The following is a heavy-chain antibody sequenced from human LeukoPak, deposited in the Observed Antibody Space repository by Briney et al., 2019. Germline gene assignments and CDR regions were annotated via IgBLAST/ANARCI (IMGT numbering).Heavy chain of an antibody. CDR3: ARDSATWFEELDGPYCFDH. CDR2: ISSSTSYI. J-gene: IGHJ4*02. V-gene: IGHV3-21*01. D-gene: IGHD3-10*01. Sequence: GGSLRLSCAASGFTFSSYSMNWVRQAPGKGLEWVSSISSSTSYIYYADSVKGRFTISRDNVKNSLYLQMSSLRAEDTAVYYCARDSATWFEELDGPYCFDHWGQGTLVTVSS. CDR1: GFTFSSYS.